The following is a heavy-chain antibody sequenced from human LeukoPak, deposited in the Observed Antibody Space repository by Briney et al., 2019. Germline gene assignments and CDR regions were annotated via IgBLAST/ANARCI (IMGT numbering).Heavy chain of an antibody. V-gene: IGHV4-31*03. CDR1: GGSISRGGYY. Sequence: SQTLSLTCTVSGGSISRGGYYCSWIRQRPGAGLEWLGYIFYTGSTYYNPSLKSRVTISVDTSKKQFSLKLSSVTAADTAVYYCARAPGDNWFDPCGQGTLVTVSS. J-gene: IGHJ5*02. CDR2: IFYTGST. CDR3: ARAPGDNWFDP.